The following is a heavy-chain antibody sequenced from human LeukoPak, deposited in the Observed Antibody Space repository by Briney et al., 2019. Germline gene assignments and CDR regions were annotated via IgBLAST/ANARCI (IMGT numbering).Heavy chain of an antibody. CDR2: TYYRSKWYN. D-gene: IGHD3-9*01. J-gene: IGHJ5*02. V-gene: IGHV6-1*01. Sequence: SQTLSLTCALSGDIVSSNSAAWNWIRQSPSRGLEWLGRTYYRSKWYNDYAVSVKSRITINPDTSKNQFSLQLNSVTPEDTAVYYCARGPLLRYFGLGDWFDPWGQGTLVTVSS. CDR3: ARGPLLRYFGLGDWFDP. CDR1: GDIVSSNSAA.